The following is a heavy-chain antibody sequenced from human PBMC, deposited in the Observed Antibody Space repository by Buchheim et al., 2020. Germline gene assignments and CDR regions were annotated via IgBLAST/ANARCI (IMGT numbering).Heavy chain of an antibody. D-gene: IGHD3-3*01. CDR1: GGTFSSYA. CDR2: IIPILGIA. CDR3: AREYYDFWSGYLAYYYYGMDV. J-gene: IGHJ6*02. Sequence: QVQLVQSGAEVKKPGSSVKVSCKASGGTFSSYAISWVRQAPGQGLEWMGRIIPILGIANYAQKFQGRVPITADKSTSTAYMELSSLRSEDTAVYYCAREYYDFWSGYLAYYYYGMDVWGQGTT. V-gene: IGHV1-69*04.